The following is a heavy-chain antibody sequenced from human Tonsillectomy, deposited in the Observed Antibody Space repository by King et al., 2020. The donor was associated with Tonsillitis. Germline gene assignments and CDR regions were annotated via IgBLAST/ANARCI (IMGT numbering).Heavy chain of an antibody. Sequence: QLQESGPGLVKPSETLSLTCTVSGVSVISSNHYWGWICQPPGTGLGWIGTLCYSWANFYNPSLKSRDTISIDTSKHQFSLKLSSGIAADTAVYYCVRQTGTTGWFDYWGQGTLVTVSS. V-gene: IGHV4-39*01. CDR3: VRQTGTTGWFDY. J-gene: IGHJ4*02. D-gene: IGHD1-1*01. CDR1: GVSVISSNHY. CDR2: LCYSWAN.